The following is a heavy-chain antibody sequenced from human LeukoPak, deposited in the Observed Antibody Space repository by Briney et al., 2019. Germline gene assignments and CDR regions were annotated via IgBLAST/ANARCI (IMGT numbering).Heavy chain of an antibody. Sequence: QPGGSLRLSCAASGFTFSSYSMNWVRQAPGKGLEWVSGFSVSDKTTYYADSVKGRFTISRDNSKNTLYLQINSLRAEDTAVYYCAKDPSVYYGDYIIRWGQGTLVIVSS. CDR2: FSVSDKTT. CDR3: AKDPSVYYGDYIIR. J-gene: IGHJ4*02. V-gene: IGHV3-23*01. D-gene: IGHD4-17*01. CDR1: GFTFSSYS.